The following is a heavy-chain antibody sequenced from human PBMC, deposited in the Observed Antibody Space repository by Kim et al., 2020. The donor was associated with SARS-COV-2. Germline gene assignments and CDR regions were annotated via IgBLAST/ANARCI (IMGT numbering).Heavy chain of an antibody. CDR2: T. CDR3: ARVGATYFDY. V-gene: IGHV5-51*01. Sequence: TRYSPSFPGQVTISADKSISTAYLQWSSLKASDTAMYYCARVGATYFDYWGQGTLVTVSS. J-gene: IGHJ4*02. D-gene: IGHD1-26*01.